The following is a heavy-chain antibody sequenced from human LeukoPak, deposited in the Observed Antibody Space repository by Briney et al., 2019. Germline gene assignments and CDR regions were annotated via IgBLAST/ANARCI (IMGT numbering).Heavy chain of an antibody. J-gene: IGHJ5*02. CDR1: GYSFTSYW. CDR3: ARRIAAAGTWNWFDP. CDR2: IYPGDSDT. V-gene: IGHV5-51*01. Sequence: GESLKISCKGSGYSFTSYWIGWVRQMPGKGLEWMGIIYPGDSDTRYSPSFQGQVTISADKSISTAYLQWSSLKASDTAMYYCARRIAAAGTWNWFDPWGQGTLVTVSS. D-gene: IGHD6-13*01.